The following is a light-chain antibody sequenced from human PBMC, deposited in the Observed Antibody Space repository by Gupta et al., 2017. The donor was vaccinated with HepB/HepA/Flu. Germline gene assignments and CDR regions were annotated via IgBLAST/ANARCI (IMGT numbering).Light chain of an antibody. V-gene: IGLV2-11*01. CDR1: SSDVGGYNY. CDR2: DVS. J-gene: IGLJ1*01. CDR3: CSYAGRSYV. Sequence: QSALTQPRSVSGSPGQSVTISCTGTSSDVGGYNYVSWYQQHPGKAHKLMIYDVSKRPSGVPDRFSGSKSGNTASLTISGRQAEDEADYYCCSYAGRSYVFGSGTKVTVL.